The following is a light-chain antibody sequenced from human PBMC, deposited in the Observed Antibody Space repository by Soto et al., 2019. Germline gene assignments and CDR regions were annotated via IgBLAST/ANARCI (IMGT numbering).Light chain of an antibody. CDR3: QHYSSSPTT. CDR1: QSIANY. J-gene: IGKJ1*01. V-gene: IGKV3-20*01. CDR2: AAS. Sequence: EIVLTQSPGTLSLSPGERATLFCRASQSIANYLGWYQQKPGQPPSLLIYAASNRATGIPDRFSGSGSGTDFTLTIRRLEPEDFAVYYCQHYSSSPTTFGQGTKVEVK.